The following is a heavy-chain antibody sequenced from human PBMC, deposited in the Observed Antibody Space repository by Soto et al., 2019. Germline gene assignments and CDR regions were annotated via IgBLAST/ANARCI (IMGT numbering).Heavy chain of an antibody. CDR3: ARLFTLYSSSWFDP. CDR1: GGSISSGGYY. V-gene: IGHV4-31*03. D-gene: IGHD6-13*01. Sequence: SETLSLTCTVSGGSISSGGYYWSWIRQHPGKGLEWIGYIYYSGSTYYNPSLKSRVTISVDTSKNQFSLKLSSVTAADTAVYYCARLFTLYSSSWFDPWGQGTLVTVSS. J-gene: IGHJ5*02. CDR2: IYYSGST.